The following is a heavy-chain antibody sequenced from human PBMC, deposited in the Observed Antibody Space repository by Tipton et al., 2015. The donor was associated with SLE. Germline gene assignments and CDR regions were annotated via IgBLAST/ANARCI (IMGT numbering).Heavy chain of an antibody. V-gene: IGHV4-4*02. CDR2: IYHSGST. Sequence: TLSLTCAVSGGSISSSNWWSWVRQPPGKGLEWIGVIYHSGSTNYNPSLKSRVTISVDKSKNQFSLKLSSVTAADTAVYYCARRFDYGDYYNWFDPWGQGTLVTVSS. D-gene: IGHD4-17*01. CDR3: ARRFDYGDYYNWFDP. J-gene: IGHJ5*02. CDR1: GGSISSSNW.